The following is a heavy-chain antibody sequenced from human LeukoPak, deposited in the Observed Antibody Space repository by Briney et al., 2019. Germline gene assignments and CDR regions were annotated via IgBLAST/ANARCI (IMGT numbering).Heavy chain of an antibody. V-gene: IGHV3-48*04. Sequence: GGSLRLSCAASGFTFSSYSMNWVRQAPGKGLEWVSYISSSSSTIYYADSVKGRFTISRDNAKNSLYLQMNSLRAEDTAVYYCTRVLLGGGDAFDIWGQGIMVTVSS. CDR3: TRVLLGGGDAFDI. D-gene: IGHD3-16*01. CDR1: GFTFSSYS. J-gene: IGHJ3*02. CDR2: ISSSSSTI.